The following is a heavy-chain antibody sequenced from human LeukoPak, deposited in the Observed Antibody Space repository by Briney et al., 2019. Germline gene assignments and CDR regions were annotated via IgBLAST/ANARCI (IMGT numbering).Heavy chain of an antibody. V-gene: IGHV1-8*02. J-gene: IGHJ4*02. CDR2: MNPNSGNT. CDR3: ARGGKASSHYYDSSGYYLYFDY. CDR1: GGTFSSYA. Sequence: ASVKVSCKASGGTFSSYAISWVRQATGQGLEWMGWMNPNSGNTGYAQKFQGRVTMTRNTSISTAYMELSSLRSEDTAVYYCARGGKASSHYYDSSGYYLYFDYWGQGTLVTVSS. D-gene: IGHD3-22*01.